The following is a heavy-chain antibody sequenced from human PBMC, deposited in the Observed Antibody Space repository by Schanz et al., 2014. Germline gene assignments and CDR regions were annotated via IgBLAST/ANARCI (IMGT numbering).Heavy chain of an antibody. CDR3: VRHGNYEFWHGPTPQFEN. CDR1: GGSISSGSYH. CDR2: LYYSGST. J-gene: IGHJ4*02. D-gene: IGHD3-3*01. V-gene: IGHV4-39*01. Sequence: QLQLQQSGPGLVKPSETLSLTCTVSGGSISSGSYHWGWIRQPPGKGLEWIGNLYYSGSTYYNPSRKRRSTISVDPPKNHSPLTLPSVTAADTAVYYCVRHGNYEFWHGPTPQFENWGQGTLVTVS.